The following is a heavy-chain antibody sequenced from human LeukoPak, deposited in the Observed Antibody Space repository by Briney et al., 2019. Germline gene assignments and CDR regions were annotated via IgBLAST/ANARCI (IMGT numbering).Heavy chain of an antibody. D-gene: IGHD3-22*01. CDR2: ISGSGGST. V-gene: IGHV3-23*01. CDR1: GFTFSSYA. Sequence: GGSLRLSCAASGFTFSSYAMSWVRQAPGKGLEWVSAISGSGGSTYYADSVKGRFTISRDNSKNTLYLQMNSLRAEDTAVYYCAKGKTYYYDSSGYVGADYWGQGTLVTVSS. CDR3: AKGKTYYYDSSGYVGADY. J-gene: IGHJ4*02.